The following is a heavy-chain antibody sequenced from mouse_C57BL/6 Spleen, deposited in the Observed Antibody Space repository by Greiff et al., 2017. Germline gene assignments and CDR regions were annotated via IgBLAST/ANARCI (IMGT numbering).Heavy chain of an antibody. D-gene: IGHD1-1*01. Sequence: VQLQQSGAELVRPGASVKLSCKASGYTFTDYYINWVKQRPGQGLEWIARIYPGSGNTYYNEKFKGKATLTAEKSSSTAYMQLSSLTSEDSAVYFCARSVVAFDYWGQGTTLTVSS. CDR3: ARSVVAFDY. V-gene: IGHV1-76*01. CDR2: IYPGSGNT. J-gene: IGHJ2*01. CDR1: GYTFTDYY.